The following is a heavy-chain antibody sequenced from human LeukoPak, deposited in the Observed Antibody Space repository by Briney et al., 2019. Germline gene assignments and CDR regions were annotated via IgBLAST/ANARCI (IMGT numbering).Heavy chain of an antibody. CDR2: IYSGAST. D-gene: IGHD5-12*01. CDR3: TSLGGYDSDY. V-gene: IGHV3-53*01. J-gene: IGHJ4*02. CDR1: GFTVSSNS. Sequence: PGGSLRLSCAASGFTVSSNSMSWVRQAPGKGLEGVSVIYSGASTYYADSVKGRFTISRDNSKNTLYLQMNSLRAEDTAVYYCTSLGGYDSDYWGQGTLVTVSS.